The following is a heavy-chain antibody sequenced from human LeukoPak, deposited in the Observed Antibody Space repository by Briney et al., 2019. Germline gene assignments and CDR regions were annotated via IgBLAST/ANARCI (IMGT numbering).Heavy chain of an antibody. D-gene: IGHD5-18*01. CDR1: GYSFTTYW. V-gene: IGHV5-10-1*01. CDR3: AISKNTATPGDH. CDR2: IDPSDSYT. Sequence: GESLKISCKGSGYSFTTYWITWVRQMPGKGLEWMGRIDPSDSYTNYSPSFQGHVTLSADKSISTAYLQWSSLRASDTAMYYCAISKNTATPGDHWGQGTLVTVS. J-gene: IGHJ4*02.